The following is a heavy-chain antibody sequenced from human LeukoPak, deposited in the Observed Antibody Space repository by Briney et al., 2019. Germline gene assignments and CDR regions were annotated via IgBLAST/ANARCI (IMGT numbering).Heavy chain of an antibody. D-gene: IGHD6-13*01. V-gene: IGHV4-59*12. CDR3: ARDGGYSSSWSEYFQH. CDR1: GVSISSYY. CDR2: IYYSGST. Sequence: SETLSLTCTVSGVSISSYYWSWIRQPPGKGLEWIGYIYYSGSTNYNPSLKSRVTISVDTSKNQFSLKLSSVTAADTAVYYCARDGGYSSSWSEYFQHWGQGTLVTVSS. J-gene: IGHJ1*01.